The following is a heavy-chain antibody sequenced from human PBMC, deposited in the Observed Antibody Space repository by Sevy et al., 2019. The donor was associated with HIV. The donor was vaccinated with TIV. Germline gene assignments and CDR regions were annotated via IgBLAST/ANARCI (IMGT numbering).Heavy chain of an antibody. D-gene: IGHD6-13*01. V-gene: IGHV3-48*03. CDR2: ISSSGSTI. J-gene: IGHJ4*02. CDR3: AREPDEGIAAASYYFDY. Sequence: GESLKISCAASGFTFSSYEMNWVRQAPGKGLEWVSYISSSGSTIYYADSVKGRFTISRDNAKNSLYLQMNSLRAADTAVYYCAREPDEGIAAASYYFDYWGQGTLVTVSS. CDR1: GFTFSSYE.